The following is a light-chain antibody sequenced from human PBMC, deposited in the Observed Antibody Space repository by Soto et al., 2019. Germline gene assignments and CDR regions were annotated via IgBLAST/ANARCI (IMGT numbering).Light chain of an antibody. J-gene: IGKJ1*01. Sequence: IHMTQSPSTLSASVGDRVTITCRASQSISSWLAWYQQNPGKAPKLLIYDASSLERGVPSRFSGSGSGTEFTLTISSLQPDDFAPYYCQQYNSYPWTFGQGTKVDIK. CDR1: QSISSW. V-gene: IGKV1-5*01. CDR3: QQYNSYPWT. CDR2: DAS.